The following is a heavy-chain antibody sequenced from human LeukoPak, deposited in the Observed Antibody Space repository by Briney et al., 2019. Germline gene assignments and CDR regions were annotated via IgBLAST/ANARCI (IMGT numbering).Heavy chain of an antibody. J-gene: IGHJ4*02. D-gene: IGHD6-13*01. CDR1: GGSISSGSYY. V-gene: IGHV4-61*02. Sequence: SETLSLTCTVSGGSISSGSYYWSWIRQPAGKGLEWIGRIYTSGSTNCNPSLKSRVTISVDTSKNQFSLKLSSVTAADTPVYYCARSGYSSSWYYYWGQGTLVTVST. CDR2: IYTSGST. CDR3: ARSGYSSSWYYY.